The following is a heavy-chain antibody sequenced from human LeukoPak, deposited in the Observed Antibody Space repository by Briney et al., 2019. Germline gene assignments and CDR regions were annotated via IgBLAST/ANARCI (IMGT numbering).Heavy chain of an antibody. CDR3: ARAGICSSTSCPIRYYFDD. CDR2: ISYDGSNK. V-gene: IGHV3-30-3*01. D-gene: IGHD2-2*01. Sequence: GGSLRLSCAASGFTFSSYAMHWVRQAPGKGLEWVAVISYDGSNKYYADSVKGRFTISRDNSKNTLYLQMNSLRAEDTAVYYCARAGICSSTSCPIRYYFDDWGQGTLVPVSS. J-gene: IGHJ4*02. CDR1: GFTFSSYA.